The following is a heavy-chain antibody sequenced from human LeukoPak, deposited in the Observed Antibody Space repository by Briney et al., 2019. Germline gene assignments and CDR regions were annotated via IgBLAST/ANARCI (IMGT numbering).Heavy chain of an antibody. CDR2: IIPIFGTA. D-gene: IGHD4-17*01. J-gene: IGHJ4*02. CDR1: GGTFSSYA. V-gene: IGHV1-69*05. Sequence: SVKVSCKASGGTFSSYAISWVRQAPGQGLEWIGRIIPIFGTANYAQKFQGRFTITTDQSTSTAYMELSSLRSEDTAVYHCARDYGDYSDYWGQGTLVTVSS. CDR3: ARDYGDYSDY.